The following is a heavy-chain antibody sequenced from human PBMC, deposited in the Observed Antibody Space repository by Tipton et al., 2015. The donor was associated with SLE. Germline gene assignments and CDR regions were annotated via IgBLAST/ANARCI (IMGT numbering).Heavy chain of an antibody. Sequence: TLSLTCTVSGGSISTSSYYWGWIRQPPGKGLEWIGNIYYSGSTYYNPSLKGRLSLSLDTSQNQLSLKLSSVTSADTAVYYCARYFYDSSGVCLFDFWGQGTLVTVSS. CDR1: GGSISTSSYY. CDR2: IYYSGST. J-gene: IGHJ4*02. V-gene: IGHV4-39*07. CDR3: ARYFYDSSGVCLFDF. D-gene: IGHD3-22*01.